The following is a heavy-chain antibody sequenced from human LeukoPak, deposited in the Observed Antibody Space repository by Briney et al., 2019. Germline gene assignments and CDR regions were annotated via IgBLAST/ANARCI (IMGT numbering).Heavy chain of an antibody. CDR1: GGSISSGSYY. J-gene: IGHJ4*02. Sequence: SETLSLTCTVSGGSISSGSYYWSWIRQPAGKGLEWIGRIYTSGSTNYNPSLKSRVTISVDTSKNQFSLKLSSVTAADTAVYYCARDQGYGYSSSAFDYWGQGTLVTVSS. D-gene: IGHD6-13*01. V-gene: IGHV4-61*02. CDR3: ARDQGYGYSSSAFDY. CDR2: IYTSGST.